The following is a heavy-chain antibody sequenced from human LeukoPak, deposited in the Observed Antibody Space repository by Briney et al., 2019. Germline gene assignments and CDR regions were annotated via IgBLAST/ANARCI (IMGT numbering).Heavy chain of an antibody. CDR2: IYYSGST. CDR1: GGSISSGGYY. CDR3: ARRPKGWFDP. Sequence: SETLSLTCTVSGGSISSGGYYWSWIRQHPGKGLEWIGYIYYSGSTYYNPSLKSRVTISVDTPKNQFSLKLSSVTAADTAVYYCARRPKGWFDPWDQGTLVTVSS. V-gene: IGHV4-31*03. J-gene: IGHJ5*02.